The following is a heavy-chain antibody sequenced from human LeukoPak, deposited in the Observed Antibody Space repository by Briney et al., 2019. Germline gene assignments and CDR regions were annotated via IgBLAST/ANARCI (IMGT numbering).Heavy chain of an antibody. CDR2: ISGSGDST. Sequence: GGSLRLSCAASGFTFSSYAMSWVRQAPGKGLEWVSAISGSGDSTYYGDSVKGRFTISRDNSKNTLYLQMNSLRAEDTAVYYCALSRSMIEYYFDYWGQGTLVTVSS. D-gene: IGHD3-22*01. CDR1: GFTFSSYA. CDR3: ALSRSMIEYYFDY. J-gene: IGHJ4*02. V-gene: IGHV3-23*01.